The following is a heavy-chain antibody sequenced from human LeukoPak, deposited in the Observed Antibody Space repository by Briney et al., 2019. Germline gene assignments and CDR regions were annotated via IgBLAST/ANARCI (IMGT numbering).Heavy chain of an antibody. CDR2: IKQDGSEK. CDR1: QFTFTKYW. V-gene: IGHV3-7*03. Sequence: GGSLRLSCAASQFTFTKYWMTWVRQAPGKGPEWVASIKQDGSEKSYVDSVKGRFTISRDNSKNTLYLQMNSLRAEDTAVYYCAKDRCSSTSCYYDYWGQGTLVTVPS. J-gene: IGHJ4*02. CDR3: AKDRCSSTSCYYDY. D-gene: IGHD2-2*01.